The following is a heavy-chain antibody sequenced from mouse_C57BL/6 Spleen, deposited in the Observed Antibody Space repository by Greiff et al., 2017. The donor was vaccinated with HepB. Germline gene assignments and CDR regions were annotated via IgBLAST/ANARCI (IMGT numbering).Heavy chain of an antibody. D-gene: IGHD1-1*01. J-gene: IGHJ1*03. Sequence: EVKLMESGGGLVKPGGSLKLSCAASGFTFSDYGMHWVRQAPEKGLEWVAYISSGSSTIYYADTVKGRFTISRDNAKNTLFLQMTSLRSEDTAMYYCAVITTGYFDVWGTGTTVTVSS. CDR2: ISSGSSTI. CDR1: GFTFSDYG. CDR3: AVITTGYFDV. V-gene: IGHV5-17*01.